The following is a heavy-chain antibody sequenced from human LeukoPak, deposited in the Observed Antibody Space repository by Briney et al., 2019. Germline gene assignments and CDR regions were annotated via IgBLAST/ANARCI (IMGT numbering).Heavy chain of an antibody. J-gene: IGHJ4*02. V-gene: IGHV3-21*01. CDR1: GFTFSSFT. CDR2: ISSRSSYI. Sequence: GGSLRLSCVASGFTFSSFTLNWVRQAPGKGLEWVSSISSRSSYIYYADSVKGRFTISRDDAKNSLYLQMNSLRVEDTAVYYCARDRTGDFDYWGQGTLVSVSS. CDR3: ARDRTGDFDY.